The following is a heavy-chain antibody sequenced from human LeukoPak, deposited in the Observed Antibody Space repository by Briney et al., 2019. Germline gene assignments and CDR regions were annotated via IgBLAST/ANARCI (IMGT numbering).Heavy chain of an antibody. Sequence: SVKVSCKASGGTFSSYAISWVRQAPGQGLEWMGGIIPIFGTANYAQKFQGRVTITTDESTSTAYMELSSLRSGDTAVYYCASGEYCGSGSYWDPYYFDYWGQGTLVTVSS. D-gene: IGHD3-10*01. CDR3: ASGEYCGSGSYWDPYYFDY. J-gene: IGHJ4*02. CDR1: GGTFSSYA. CDR2: IIPIFGTA. V-gene: IGHV1-69*05.